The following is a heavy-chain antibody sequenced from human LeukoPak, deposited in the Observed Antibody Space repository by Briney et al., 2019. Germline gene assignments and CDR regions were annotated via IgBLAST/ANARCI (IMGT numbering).Heavy chain of an antibody. CDR1: GGSFSGYY. D-gene: IGHD6-13*01. CDR3: ARTYSSSWYDAFDI. CDR2: INHSGST. Sequence: SETLSLTCAVYGGSFSGYYWSWIRQPPGKGLEWIGEINHSGSTNYNPSLKSRVTISVDTSKDQFSLKLSSVTAADTAVYYCARTYSSSWYDAFDIWGQGTMVTVSS. V-gene: IGHV4-34*01. J-gene: IGHJ3*02.